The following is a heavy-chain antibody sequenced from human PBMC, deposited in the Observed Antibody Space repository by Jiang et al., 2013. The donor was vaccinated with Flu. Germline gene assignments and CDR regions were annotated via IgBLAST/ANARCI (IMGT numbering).Heavy chain of an antibody. CDR3: ARVRRRWLLPDY. Sequence: SLTCTVSGGSISSYYWSWIRQPPGKGLEWIGYIYYSGSTNYNPSLKSRVTISVDTSKNQFSLKLSSVTAADTAVYYCARVRRRWLLPDYWGQGTLVTVSS. CDR2: IYYSGST. V-gene: IGHV4-59*01. CDR1: GGSISSYY. J-gene: IGHJ4*02. D-gene: IGHD5-24*01.